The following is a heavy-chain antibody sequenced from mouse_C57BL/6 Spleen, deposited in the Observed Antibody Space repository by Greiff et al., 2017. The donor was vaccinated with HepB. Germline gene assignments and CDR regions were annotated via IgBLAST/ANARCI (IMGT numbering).Heavy chain of an antibody. CDR3: ARKEGDGYYPFDY. CDR2: IDPSDSYT. CDR1: GYTFTSYW. Sequence: VQLQQPGAELVMPGASVKLSCKASGYTFTSYWMHWVKQRPGQGLEWIGEIDPSDSYTNYNQKFKGKSTLTVDKSSSTAYMQLSSLTSEDSAVYYCARKEGDGYYPFDYWGQGTTLTVSS. D-gene: IGHD2-3*01. J-gene: IGHJ2*01. V-gene: IGHV1-69*01.